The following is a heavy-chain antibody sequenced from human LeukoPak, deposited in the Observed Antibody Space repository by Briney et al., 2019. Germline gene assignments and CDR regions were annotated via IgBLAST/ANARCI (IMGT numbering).Heavy chain of an antibody. CDR3: ATHPYYYGSGSGSYYMDV. D-gene: IGHD3-10*01. Sequence: QPGGSLRLSCAAPGVTFSSDGMSWVRQAPGGGLGWVAFIREVGGKKYYADSVKGRFTISRDNSKHTLYLQLNSLRAEDTAVYYCATHPYYYGSGSGSYYMDVWGKGTTVTTSS. J-gene: IGHJ6*03. V-gene: IGHV3-30*02. CDR2: IREVGGKK. CDR1: GVTFSSDG.